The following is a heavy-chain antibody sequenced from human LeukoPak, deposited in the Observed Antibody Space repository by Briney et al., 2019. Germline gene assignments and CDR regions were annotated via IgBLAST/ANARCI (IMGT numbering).Heavy chain of an antibody. D-gene: IGHD2-15*01. J-gene: IGHJ5*02. CDR1: GFTFDDYG. CDR3: ARTSDGSWFDP. Sequence: GGSLRLSXAASGFTFDDYGMSWVRQGPGKGLEWVSGINWNGGNTGYADSVKGRFTIFRDNAKNSLYLEMDSLRVEDTALYYCARTSDGSWFDPWGQGTLVTVSS. CDR2: INWNGGNT. V-gene: IGHV3-20*04.